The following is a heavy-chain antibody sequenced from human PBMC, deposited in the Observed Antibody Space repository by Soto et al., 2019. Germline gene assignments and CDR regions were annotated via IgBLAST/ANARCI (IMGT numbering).Heavy chain of an antibody. CDR3: AKDPATVTTENAFDI. V-gene: IGHV3-30*18. J-gene: IGHJ3*02. CDR1: GFTFSSYG. Sequence: QVQVVESGGGVVQPGRSLRLSCAASGFTFSSYGMHWVRQAPGKGLEWVAVISYDGSNKYYADSVKGRFTISRDNSKNTLYLQMNSLRAEDTAVYYCAKDPATVTTENAFDIWGQGTMVTVSS. D-gene: IGHD4-17*01. CDR2: ISYDGSNK.